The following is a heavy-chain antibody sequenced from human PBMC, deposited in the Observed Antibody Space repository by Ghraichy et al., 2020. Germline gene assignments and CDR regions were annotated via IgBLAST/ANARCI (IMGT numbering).Heavy chain of an antibody. V-gene: IGHV3-20*04. Sequence: GGSLRLSCAGSGFTFDDYGMSWVRQAPGKGLEWVSGINWNGGSTGYADSVKGRFTISRDNAKTSLYLQMDRLRAEDTALYYCARVYTSGAYYLPGDDGFEMWGQGTMGTV. D-gene: IGHD3-10*01. CDR1: GFTFDDYG. J-gene: IGHJ3*02. CDR2: INWNGGST. CDR3: ARVYTSGAYYLPGDDGFEM.